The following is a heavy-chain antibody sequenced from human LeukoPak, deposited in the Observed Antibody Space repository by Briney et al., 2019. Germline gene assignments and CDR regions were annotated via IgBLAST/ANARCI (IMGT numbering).Heavy chain of an antibody. J-gene: IGHJ4*02. CDR3: TTDLYSSSWLPSGY. V-gene: IGHV3-30-3*01. Sequence: PGGSLRLSCAASGFTFSSYAMHWVRQAPGKGLEWVAVISYDGSNKYYADSVKGRFTISRDNSKNTLYLQMNSLKTEDTAVYYCTTDLYSSSWLPSGYWGQGTLVTVSS. CDR1: GFTFSSYA. CDR2: ISYDGSNK. D-gene: IGHD6-13*01.